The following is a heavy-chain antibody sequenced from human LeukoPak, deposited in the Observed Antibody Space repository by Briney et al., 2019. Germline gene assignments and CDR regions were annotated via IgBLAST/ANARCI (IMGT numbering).Heavy chain of an antibody. Sequence: GGSLRLSCEGSGFTFRSHGLNWVRQPPGKGPVWVADIGPDGTTVYYADSVKGRFTVSRDNARNTLYLFMHSLRAEDTAVYFCARHRPREYSGYDPFDYWGRGTLVTVSS. J-gene: IGHJ4*02. D-gene: IGHD5-12*01. CDR3: ARHRPREYSGYDPFDY. CDR2: IGPDGTTV. CDR1: GFTFRSHG. V-gene: IGHV3-74*01.